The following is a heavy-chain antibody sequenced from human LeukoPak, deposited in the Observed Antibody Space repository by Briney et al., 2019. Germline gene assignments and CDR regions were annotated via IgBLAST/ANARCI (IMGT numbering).Heavy chain of an antibody. CDR1: GYTFTRYY. CDR3: ARFRGRDGYNNYGRYFDY. V-gene: IGHV1-46*01. D-gene: IGHD5-24*01. Sequence: RASVTVSYKASGYTFTRYYMHGVRQAPGQGREWMGIINPRGGSTSYAQRFQGRVTMTRDTSTSTVYMELSSLRSEDTAVYYCARFRGRDGYNNYGRYFDYWGQGTLVTVSS. CDR2: INPRGGST. J-gene: IGHJ4*02.